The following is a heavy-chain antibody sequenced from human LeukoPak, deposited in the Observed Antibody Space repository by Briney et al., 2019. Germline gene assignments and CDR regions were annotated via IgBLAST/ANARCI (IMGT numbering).Heavy chain of an antibody. CDR3: ARVSSSWYQDWYFDL. CDR2: IYYSGST. CDR1: GGSISSYY. J-gene: IGHJ2*01. V-gene: IGHV4-59*12. Sequence: SETLSLTCTVSGGSISSYYWSWIRQPPGKGLEWIGYIYYSGSTNYKPSLKSRVTMSVDTSKNQFSLKLSSVTAADTAVYYCARVSSSWYQDWYFDLWGRGTLVTVSS. D-gene: IGHD6-13*01.